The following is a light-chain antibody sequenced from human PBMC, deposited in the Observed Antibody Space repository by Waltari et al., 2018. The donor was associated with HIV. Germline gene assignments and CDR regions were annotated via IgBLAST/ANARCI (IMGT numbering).Light chain of an antibody. CDR2: AVT. CDR1: SSDVGAYNL. CDR3: CSYTGTGVL. V-gene: IGLV2-23*02. J-gene: IGLJ2*01. Sequence: QSALTQPASVSGSPGQSITISCTGPSSDVGAYNLVSWYQQHPGTAPKLMIFAVTKPPSGVSDRFSGSRSGNTASLTISGLQAEDEGYYYCCSYTGTGVLFGRGTKLTVL.